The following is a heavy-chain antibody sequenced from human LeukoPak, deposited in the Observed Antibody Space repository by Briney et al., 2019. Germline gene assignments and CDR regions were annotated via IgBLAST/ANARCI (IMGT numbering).Heavy chain of an antibody. CDR2: IREDGNEK. V-gene: IGHV3-7*01. CDR3: ARVSYDSSGYYFLTHYYYYMDV. J-gene: IGHJ6*03. D-gene: IGHD3-22*01. CDR1: GFTFSSYW. Sequence: GGSLRLSCSASGFTFSSYWMSWVRQTTGKGLECVAKIREDGNEKFYVDSVKGRFTISRDNAKNTLYLQMNSLRAEDTAVYYCARVSYDSSGYYFLTHYYYYMDVWGKGTTVTVSS.